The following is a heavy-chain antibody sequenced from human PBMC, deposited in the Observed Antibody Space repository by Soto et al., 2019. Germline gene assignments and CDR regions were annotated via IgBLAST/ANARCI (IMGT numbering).Heavy chain of an antibody. CDR3: ARHFGNYGDWAFDF. CDR1: GGSISDSSHY. CDR2: INYSGRT. V-gene: IGHV4-39*01. J-gene: IGHJ4*02. D-gene: IGHD4-17*01. Sequence: QVLLQESGPGLVKPSETLSLTCTVSGGSISDSSHYWAWIRQPPGKGLEWIATINYSGRTYYNPSLRSRATITVDPSSDQSSLNLNSVTAADTAVYYCARHFGNYGDWAFDFWGQGTLVTVSS.